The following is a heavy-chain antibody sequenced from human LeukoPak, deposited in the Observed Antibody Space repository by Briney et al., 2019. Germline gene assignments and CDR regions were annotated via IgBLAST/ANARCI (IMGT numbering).Heavy chain of an antibody. CDR2: INPNSGGT. CDR1: GYTFTGYY. D-gene: IGHD6-13*01. Sequence: ASVKVSCKASGYTFTGYYMHWVRQAPGQGLEWMGWINPNSGGTNYAQKFQGRVTMTRDTSISTAYMELSRLRSDDTAVYYCARVPAAGVENWFDPWGQGTLVTVSS. V-gene: IGHV1-2*02. J-gene: IGHJ5*02. CDR3: ARVPAAGVENWFDP.